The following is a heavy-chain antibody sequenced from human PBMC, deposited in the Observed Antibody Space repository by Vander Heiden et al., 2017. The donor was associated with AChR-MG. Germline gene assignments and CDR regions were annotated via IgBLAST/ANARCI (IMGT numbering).Heavy chain of an antibody. J-gene: IGHJ4*02. CDR2: VYNGEST. CDR1: GASLGGHS. CDR3: SRELAH. V-gene: IGHV4-59*11. Sequence: QVQLQESGPGLVKPSETLSLPCNLSGASLGGHSWSWIRQPPATGLAWIGYVYNGESTDYKPSLKNRVTISIDTCKNQFSLMLTSVSAADTAVYYCSRELAHWGQGMLVSVSS.